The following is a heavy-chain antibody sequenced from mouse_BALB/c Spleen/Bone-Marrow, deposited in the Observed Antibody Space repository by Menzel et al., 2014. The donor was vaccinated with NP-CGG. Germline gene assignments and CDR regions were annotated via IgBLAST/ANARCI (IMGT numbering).Heavy chain of an antibody. CDR1: GYTFTSYN. Sequence: QVQLKQSGAELVRSGASVKMSCKASGYTFTSYNMHWVKQTPGQGLEWIGYIYPGNGGTNYNQKFKGKATLTADTSSSTAHMHNSSLTAKDSAVYFCARGSPHLRRFDYWGQGTPLTVSS. J-gene: IGHJ2*01. CDR3: ARGSPHLRRFDY. CDR2: IYPGNGGT. V-gene: IGHV1-12*01.